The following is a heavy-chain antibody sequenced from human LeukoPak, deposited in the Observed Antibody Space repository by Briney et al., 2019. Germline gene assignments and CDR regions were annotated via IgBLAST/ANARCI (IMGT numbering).Heavy chain of an antibody. D-gene: IGHD3-10*01. J-gene: IGHJ4*02. Sequence: SETLSLTCTVSGGSISSGGYYWSWIRQHPGKGLEWIGYIYYRGGSTYYNPSLKSRVTISVDTSKNQFSLKLSSVTAADTAVYYCARVQGLSSRPFDYWGQGTLVTFSS. CDR3: ARVQGLSSRPFDY. CDR1: GGSISSGGYY. V-gene: IGHV4-31*03. CDR2: IYYRGGST.